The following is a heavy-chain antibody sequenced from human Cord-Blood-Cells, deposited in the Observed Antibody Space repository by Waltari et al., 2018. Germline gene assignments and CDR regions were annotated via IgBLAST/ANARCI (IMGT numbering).Heavy chain of an antibody. CDR3: ARAPLDLPYNWFDP. D-gene: IGHD3-9*01. CDR1: GDTFTSYA. CDR2: TNAGKCNT. Sequence: QVQLVQSGAEVKKPGASVKVSCKASGDTFTSYAIHWVRQPPGQRLEWMGWTNAGKCNTKYPQKLQGRVTPTRDTSASTAYMELSSRRSEDTAVYYCARAPLDLPYNWFDPWGQGTRVTVSS. V-gene: IGHV1-3*01. J-gene: IGHJ5*02.